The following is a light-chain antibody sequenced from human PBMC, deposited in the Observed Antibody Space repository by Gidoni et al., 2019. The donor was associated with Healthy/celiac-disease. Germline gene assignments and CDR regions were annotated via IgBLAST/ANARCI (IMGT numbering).Light chain of an antibody. Sequence: SYELTPPPSVSVSPGQTARITCSGDALPKQYAYWYQQKPGQAPVLVIYKDSERPSGIPERFSGSSSGTTVTLTISGVQAEDETDYYCQSVDSSGTVVFGGGTKLTVL. CDR3: QSVDSSGTVV. V-gene: IGLV3-25*02. CDR1: ALPKQY. J-gene: IGLJ2*01. CDR2: KDS.